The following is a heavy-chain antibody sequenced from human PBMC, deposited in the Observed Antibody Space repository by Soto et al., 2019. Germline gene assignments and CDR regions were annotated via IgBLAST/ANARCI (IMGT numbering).Heavy chain of an antibody. CDR2: ICHDGGRQ. V-gene: IGHV3-33*01. Sequence: QVHLVESGGGVVQPGGSLRLSCVASGFSYGGYGMHWVRQAPGKGLEWVAVICHDGGRQYYADSVKGRFTVSRDNAKNTLYLQMNSLRAEDTAVYYCARDLTSGYTDSWGQGTLVIVSS. J-gene: IGHJ5*01. CDR1: GFSYGGYG. D-gene: IGHD3-22*01. CDR3: ARDLTSGYTDS.